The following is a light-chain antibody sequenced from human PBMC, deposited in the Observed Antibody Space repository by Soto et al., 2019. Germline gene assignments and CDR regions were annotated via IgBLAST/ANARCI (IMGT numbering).Light chain of an antibody. Sequence: QSALTQPPSASGSPGQSVTISCTGSSSDVGGYNYVSWYQQHPGKAPKLMIYEVSKRPSGVPDRLSGSKSGNTASLTVSGLQAEDEADYYCSSYGGSPRYVFGTGTKVTVL. J-gene: IGLJ1*01. CDR2: EVS. CDR1: SSDVGGYNY. V-gene: IGLV2-8*01. CDR3: SSYGGSPRYV.